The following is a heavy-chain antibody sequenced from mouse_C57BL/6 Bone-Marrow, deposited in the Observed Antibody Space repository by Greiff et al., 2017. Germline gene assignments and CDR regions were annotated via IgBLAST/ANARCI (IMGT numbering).Heavy chain of an antibody. J-gene: IGHJ3*01. Sequence: DVHLVESGGDLVKPGGSLKLSCAASGFTFSSYGMSWVRQTPDKRLEWVATISSGGSYTYYPDSVKGRFTISRDNAKNTLYLQMSSLKSEDTAMYYCARHGDGYPFAYWGQGTLVTVSA. CDR2: ISSGGSYT. D-gene: IGHD2-3*01. CDR3: ARHGDGYPFAY. V-gene: IGHV5-6*01. CDR1: GFTFSSYG.